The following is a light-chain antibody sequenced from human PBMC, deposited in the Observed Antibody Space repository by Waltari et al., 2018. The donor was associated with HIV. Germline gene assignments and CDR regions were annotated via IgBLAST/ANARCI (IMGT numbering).Light chain of an antibody. J-gene: IGLJ2*01. Sequence: FVLTQTPSVSVSPRQTAITPCSEHELAIINASWYQQRPGQSPVLVIYQDATRPSGIPERFSGSNSGHTATLTISGTQAMDEADYYCQAWDNSAAVFGGGTKLTVL. V-gene: IGLV3-1*01. CDR1: ELAIIN. CDR3: QAWDNSAAV. CDR2: QDA.